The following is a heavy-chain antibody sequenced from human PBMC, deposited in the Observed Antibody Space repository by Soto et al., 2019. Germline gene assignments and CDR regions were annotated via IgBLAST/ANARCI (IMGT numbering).Heavy chain of an antibody. CDR3: VTTDNLFHSYYDN. CDR2: INHSGKI. J-gene: IGHJ4*02. CDR1: GGSPNAYY. Sequence: SETLSLTCEVYGGSPNAYYWTWIRQSPGKGLEWIGEINHSGKIHYNPSLESRLSISADTSKRQFSLTLTSVTAADAAMYYCVTTDNLFHSYYDNWGQGTLVTVSS. D-gene: IGHD1-1*01. V-gene: IGHV4-34*01.